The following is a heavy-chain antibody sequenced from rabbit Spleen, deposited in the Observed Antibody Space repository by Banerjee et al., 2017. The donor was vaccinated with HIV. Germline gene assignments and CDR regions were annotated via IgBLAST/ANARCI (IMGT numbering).Heavy chain of an antibody. J-gene: IGHJ6*01. D-gene: IGHD8-1*01. Sequence: QEQLVESGGGLVQPEGSLTLTCTASGVSFSGSSYMCWVRQAPGKGLEWIACINIVTGKSVYASWAKGRFTMSRTSSTTVTLQMTSLTAADTATYFCARDTGSSFSSYGMDLWGQGTLVTVS. CDR2: INIVTGKS. V-gene: IGHV1S45*01. CDR1: GVSFSGSSY. CDR3: ARDTGSSFSSYGMDL.